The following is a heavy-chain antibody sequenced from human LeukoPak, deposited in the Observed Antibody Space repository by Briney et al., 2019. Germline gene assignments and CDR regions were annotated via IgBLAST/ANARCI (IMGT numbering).Heavy chain of an antibody. CDR1: GFTFSSYA. Sequence: GGSLRLSCAASGFTFSSYAMSWVRQAPGKGLEWVSAISGGGGSTYYADSVKGRFTISRDNSKNTLYLQMNSLRAEDTAVYYCAKMGGRIVLMVYAIFDYWGQGTLVTVSS. J-gene: IGHJ4*02. CDR2: ISGGGGST. V-gene: IGHV3-23*01. CDR3: AKMGGRIVLMVYAIFDY. D-gene: IGHD2-8*01.